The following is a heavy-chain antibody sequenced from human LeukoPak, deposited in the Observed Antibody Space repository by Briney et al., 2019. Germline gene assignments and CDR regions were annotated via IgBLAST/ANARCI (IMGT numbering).Heavy chain of an antibody. CDR2: VHHSGST. CDR1: GGSSSSGNW. D-gene: IGHD3-10*01. Sequence: SETLSLTCAVSGGSSSSGNWLNWVRQSPGKGLEWIGEVHHSGSTNYNPSLKSRATISLDKSKNQFSLRLNSMTAADTAVYYCARRGGYYVYGSGTPFDYWGQGTLVTVSS. J-gene: IGHJ4*02. V-gene: IGHV4-4*02. CDR3: ARRGGYYVYGSGTPFDY.